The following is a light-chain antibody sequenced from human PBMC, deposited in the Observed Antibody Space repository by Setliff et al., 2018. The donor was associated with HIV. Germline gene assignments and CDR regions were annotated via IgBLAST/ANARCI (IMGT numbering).Light chain of an antibody. J-gene: IGLJ3*02. CDR2: DVH. V-gene: IGLV2-14*03. CDR3: SSYSDRSTLV. CDR1: SNDIGYDY. Sequence: QSALTQPASVSGSPGQSITIPCTGTSNDIGYDYVSWYQQHPGKAPRLLIYDVHNRFSGVSERFSGSRSGNMASLTISGLQDEDEADYYCSSYSDRSTLVFGGGTKVTVL.